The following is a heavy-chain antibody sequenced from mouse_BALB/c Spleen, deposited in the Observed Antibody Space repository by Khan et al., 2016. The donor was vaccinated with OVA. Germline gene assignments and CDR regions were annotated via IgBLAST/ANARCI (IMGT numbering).Heavy chain of an antibody. V-gene: IGHV2-6-4*01. D-gene: IGHD2-14*01. CDR3: ARSYYRYDGYYAMDY. Sequence: QVQLKESGPGLVAPSQSLSITCTVSGFSLSRYNIHWVRQPPGKGLEWLGMIWGGGGTDYNSTLKIRLSIIKDNSKSQVFLKMNSLQTDDTAMYCCARSYYRYDGYYAMDYWGQGTSVTVSS. CDR2: IWGGGGT. CDR1: GFSLSRYN. J-gene: IGHJ4*01.